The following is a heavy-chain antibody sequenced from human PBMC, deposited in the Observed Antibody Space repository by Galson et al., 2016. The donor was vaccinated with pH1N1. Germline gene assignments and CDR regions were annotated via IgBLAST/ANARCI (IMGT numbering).Heavy chain of an antibody. J-gene: IGHJ3*01. CDR1: GFSLAPFD. CDR2: LNTAGRP. CDR3: ARKRGFGYAFEL. D-gene: IGHD3-3*01. V-gene: IGHV3-13*05. Sequence: SLRLSCAASGFSLAPFDVHSVRQVPGKGLEWVSLLNTAGRPYYLDSVRGRFTIYREDAKNSVHLQLNDLRAGDTALYHCARKRGFGYAFELWGQGTFVTVSS.